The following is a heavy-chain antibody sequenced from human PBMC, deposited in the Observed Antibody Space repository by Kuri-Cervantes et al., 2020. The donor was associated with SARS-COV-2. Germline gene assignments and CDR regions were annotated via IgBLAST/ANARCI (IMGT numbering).Heavy chain of an antibody. J-gene: IGHJ6*02. CDR1: GGSISSGGYS. CDR3: ARGSYDFWSGYYYYYGMDV. CDR2: IYHSGST. D-gene: IGHD3-3*01. V-gene: IGHV4-30-2*01. Sequence: SETLSLTCAVSGGSISSGGYSWSWIRQPPGKGLEWIGYIYHSGSTYYNPSLKSRVTISVDRSKNQFSLKLSSVTAADTAVYYCARGSYDFWSGYYYYYGMDVWGQGTTVTVSS.